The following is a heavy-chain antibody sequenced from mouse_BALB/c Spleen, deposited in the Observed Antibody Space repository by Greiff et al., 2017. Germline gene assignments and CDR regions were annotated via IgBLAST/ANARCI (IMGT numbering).Heavy chain of an antibody. J-gene: IGHJ4*01. CDR2: ISSGGST. Sequence: EAQGVESGGGLVKPGGSLKLSCAASGFTFSSYAMSWVRQTPEKRLEWVASISSGGSTYYPDSVKGRFTISRDNARNILYLQMSSLRSEDTAMYYCARRRTSTVVAPMDYWGQGTSVTVSS. CDR3: ARRRTSTVVAPMDY. CDR1: GFTFSSYA. D-gene: IGHD1-1*01. V-gene: IGHV5-6-5*01.